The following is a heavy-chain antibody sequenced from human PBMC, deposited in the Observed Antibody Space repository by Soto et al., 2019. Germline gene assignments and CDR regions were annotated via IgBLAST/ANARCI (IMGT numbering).Heavy chain of an antibody. CDR2: IYYSGST. V-gene: IGHV4-59*08. J-gene: IGHJ3*02. CDR3: ARQRYGDYVDAFDI. D-gene: IGHD4-17*01. Sequence: TLSLTCTVSGGSISSSYWSWIRQPPGKGLEWIGYIYYSGSTNYNPSLKSRVTISVDTSKNQFSLKLSSVTAADTAVYYCARQRYGDYVDAFDIWGQGTMVTVS. CDR1: GGSISSSY.